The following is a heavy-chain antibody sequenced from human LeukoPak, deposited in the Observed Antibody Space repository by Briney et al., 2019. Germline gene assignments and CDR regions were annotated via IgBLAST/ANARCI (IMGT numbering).Heavy chain of an antibody. CDR3: ARVHSNTWYGNYFDY. CDR1: GFTFSDHY. D-gene: IGHD6-13*01. CDR2: TRNKANSYTT. J-gene: IGHJ4*02. Sequence: GGSLRLSCAASGFTFSDHYMDWVRQAPGKGLEWVGRTRNKANSYTTEYAASVKGRFTISRDDSKNSLYLQMNSLRTEDTAVYFCARVHSNTWYGNYFDYWGQGTLVTVSS. V-gene: IGHV3-72*01.